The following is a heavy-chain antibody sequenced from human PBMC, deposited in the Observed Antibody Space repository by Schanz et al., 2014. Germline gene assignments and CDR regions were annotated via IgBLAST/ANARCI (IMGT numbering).Heavy chain of an antibody. Sequence: QVQVIQSGPEVKKPGASVKVSCKASGYTFTAYYMHWLRQAPGQGLEWMGLINPIDGSTTYVWGFHGRLTMTRDTSTTTVYMDLSTLRSEDTAVYYCARGSCTASGCYDAFDLWGQGTLVTVSS. CDR3: ARGSCTASGCYDAFDL. CDR2: INPIDGST. CDR1: GYTFTAYY. D-gene: IGHD2-2*01. J-gene: IGHJ3*01. V-gene: IGHV1-46*01.